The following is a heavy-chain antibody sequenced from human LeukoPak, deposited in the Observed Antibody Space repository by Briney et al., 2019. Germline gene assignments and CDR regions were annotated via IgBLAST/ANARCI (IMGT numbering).Heavy chain of an antibody. CDR2: ISAYNGNT. V-gene: IGHV1-18*01. CDR1: GYTFTSYG. D-gene: IGHD3-10*01. J-gene: IGHJ5*02. Sequence: ASVKVSCKASGYTFTSYGISWVRRAPGQGLEWIGWISAYNGNTNYAQKLQGRVTMTTDTSTSTAYMELRSLRSDDTAVYYCARDLGISMVRGVWDWFDPWGQGTLVTVSS. CDR3: ARDLGISMVRGVWDWFDP.